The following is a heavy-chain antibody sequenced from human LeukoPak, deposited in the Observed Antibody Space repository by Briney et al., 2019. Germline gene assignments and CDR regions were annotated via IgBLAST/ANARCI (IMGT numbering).Heavy chain of an antibody. Sequence: GGSLRLSCAASGFTFTSYWMHWVRQTPGKGLVWVSGIKNDGNDTAYADSVKGRFTISRDNAKNTLYLQMDSLRAEDTAVYYCARDMNPTVSDFWGQGTLVTVSS. V-gene: IGHV3-74*01. D-gene: IGHD3-16*01. J-gene: IGHJ4*02. CDR3: ARDMNPTVSDF. CDR1: GFTFTSYW. CDR2: IKNDGNDT.